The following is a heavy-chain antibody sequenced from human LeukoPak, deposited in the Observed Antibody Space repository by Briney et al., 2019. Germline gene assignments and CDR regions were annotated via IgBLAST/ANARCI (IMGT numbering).Heavy chain of an antibody. Sequence: SETLSLTCTVSGGSISSYYWSWIRQPPGKGLEWIGYIYYSGSTNYNPSLKSRVTISVDTSKNQFSLKLSSVTAADTAVYYCARQVGATYLDDYWGQGTLVTVSS. CDR3: ARQVGATYLDDY. J-gene: IGHJ4*02. D-gene: IGHD1-26*01. V-gene: IGHV4-59*08. CDR2: IYYSGST. CDR1: GGSISSYY.